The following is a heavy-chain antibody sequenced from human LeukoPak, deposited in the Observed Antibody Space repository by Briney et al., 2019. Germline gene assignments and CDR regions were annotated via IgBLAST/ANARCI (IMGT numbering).Heavy chain of an antibody. CDR2: INAGNGNT. V-gene: IGHV1-3*03. CDR3: ARHDSSGLDAFDI. D-gene: IGHD3-22*01. J-gene: IGHJ3*02. CDR1: GYTFTSYA. Sequence: ASVKVSCKASGYTFTSYAMHWVRQAPGQRLEWMGWINAGNGNTKYSQEFQGRVTITRDTSASTAYMELSSLRSEDMAVYYRARHDSSGLDAFDIWGQGTMVTVSS.